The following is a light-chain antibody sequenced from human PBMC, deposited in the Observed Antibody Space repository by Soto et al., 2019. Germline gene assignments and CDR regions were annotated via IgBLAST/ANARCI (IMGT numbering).Light chain of an antibody. CDR3: QHYNSYPWT. Sequence: DIQMTQSPSTLSAYIGDRVTITCRASQTINNWLAWYQQKPGKAPNLLIYHASNFETGVPSRFSGSAFGTEFTLTISSLQPDDFATYYCQHYNSYPWTFGQGTKVDIK. V-gene: IGKV1-5*01. CDR2: HAS. J-gene: IGKJ1*01. CDR1: QTINNW.